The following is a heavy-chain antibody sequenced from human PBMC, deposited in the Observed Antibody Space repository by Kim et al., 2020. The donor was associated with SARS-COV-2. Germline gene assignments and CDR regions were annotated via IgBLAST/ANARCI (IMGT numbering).Heavy chain of an antibody. V-gene: IGHV3-23*01. CDR2: IKIGGET. Sequence: GGSLRLSCSVSGFAFDNHALTWVRQAPGKGLEWVASIKIGGETHHADSMRGRFTISRDNSKNTLYLQMNRLRVEDTAIYYCATETRPNDFLGQGNLVTVS. D-gene: IGHD1-1*01. CDR3: ATETRPNDF. CDR1: GFAFDNHA. J-gene: IGHJ4*02.